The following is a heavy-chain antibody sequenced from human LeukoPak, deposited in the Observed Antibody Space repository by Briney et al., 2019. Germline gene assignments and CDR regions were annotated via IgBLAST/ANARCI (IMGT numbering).Heavy chain of an antibody. CDR3: ARDGAVAGTVWFDY. Sequence: ASVKVSCKASGYTFTGYYMHWVRQAPGQGLEWMGWINPNSGGTNYAQKFQGRVTMTRDTSISTAYMELSRLRSDDTAVYYCARDGAVAGTVWFDYWGQGTLVTVSS. CDR2: INPNSGGT. V-gene: IGHV1-2*02. J-gene: IGHJ4*02. CDR1: GYTFTGYY. D-gene: IGHD6-19*01.